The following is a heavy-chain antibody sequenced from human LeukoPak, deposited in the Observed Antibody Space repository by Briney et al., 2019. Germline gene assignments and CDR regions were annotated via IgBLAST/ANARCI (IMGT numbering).Heavy chain of an antibody. Sequence: SGPTLVHPTPTLTLTCTFSGWSRGTRGGGVGWIRQPPGKALEWLSLIYWHYDKRYTPSLNSTLTITNDTSKNHVVLTLTNMDPVDTATYYCAHIGWEVPAAINYWGQGTLVTVSS. CDR1: GWSRGTRGGG. J-gene: IGHJ4*02. CDR2: IYWHYDK. CDR3: AHIGWEVPAAINY. D-gene: IGHD2-2*02. V-gene: IGHV2-5*01.